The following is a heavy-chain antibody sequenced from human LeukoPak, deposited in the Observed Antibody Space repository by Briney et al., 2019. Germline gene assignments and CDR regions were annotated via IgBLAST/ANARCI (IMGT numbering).Heavy chain of an antibody. CDR1: GFTFSNYG. Sequence: GGSLRLSCAASGFTFSNYGMHWVRRAPGKGLEWVAAMWYDGTNKFYADSVKGRFTIPRDNSKNTLYFQMNSLRAEDTAVYYCARDRGSGNYGVDYWGQGTLVTVSS. CDR2: MWYDGTNK. J-gene: IGHJ4*02. CDR3: ARDRGSGNYGVDY. V-gene: IGHV3-33*01. D-gene: IGHD3-10*01.